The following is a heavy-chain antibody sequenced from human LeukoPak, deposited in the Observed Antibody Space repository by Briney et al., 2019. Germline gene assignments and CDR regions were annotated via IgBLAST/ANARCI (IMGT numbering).Heavy chain of an antibody. D-gene: IGHD3-22*01. CDR3: ARETPHYYDSSGYYGDAFDI. CDR1: GYTFTDYY. V-gene: IGHV1-2*02. J-gene: IGHJ3*02. Sequence: ASVKVSCKASGYTFTDYYMHWVRQAPGQGLEWMGWINPNSGGTNYAQEFQGRVTMTRDTSISTAYMELSRLRSDDTAVYYCARETPHYYDSSGYYGDAFDIWGQGTMVTVSS. CDR2: INPNSGGT.